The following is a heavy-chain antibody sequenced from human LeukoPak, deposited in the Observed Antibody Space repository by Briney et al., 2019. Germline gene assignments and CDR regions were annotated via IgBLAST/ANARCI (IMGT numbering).Heavy chain of an antibody. Sequence: ASVKVSCKASGYTFTSNYMHWVRQAPGQGLEWMGIINPSGGGTDSAQKFQGRVTMTRDTSISTAYMELSRLRSDDTAIYYCARGTTAYCLDSWGQGTLVTVSS. CDR2: INPSGGGT. V-gene: IGHV1-46*01. J-gene: IGHJ4*02. CDR1: GYTFTSNY. CDR3: ARGTTAYCLDS. D-gene: IGHD2-21*01.